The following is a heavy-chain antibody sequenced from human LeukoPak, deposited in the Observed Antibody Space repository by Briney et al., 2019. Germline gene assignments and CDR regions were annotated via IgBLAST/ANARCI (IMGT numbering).Heavy chain of an antibody. Sequence: PSETLSLTCNVSGGSIVTSAYSWGWVRQPPGKGLEYIGNIYYSGSAYYNPSLKSRVTLSVDTSNRQFSLSLTSVTAAATAVYYCATLSGDSWGHGTLVTVSS. V-gene: IGHV4-39*01. CDR3: ATLSGDS. J-gene: IGHJ5*01. CDR2: IYYSGSA. D-gene: IGHD3-16*02. CDR1: GGSIVTSAYS.